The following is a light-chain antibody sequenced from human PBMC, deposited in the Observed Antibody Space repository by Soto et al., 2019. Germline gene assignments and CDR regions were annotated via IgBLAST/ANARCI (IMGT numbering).Light chain of an antibody. CDR3: QKYNSAPQTT. CDR2: AAS. V-gene: IGKV1-27*01. Sequence: DIQMTQSPSSLSASVGDRVTITCRASQGISNYLALYQQKPGKVPKLLIYAASTLHSGVPSRFSGSVSGTDFTLTISSLQPEDVATYYCQKYNSAPQTTFGPGTKVDIK. CDR1: QGISNY. J-gene: IGKJ3*01.